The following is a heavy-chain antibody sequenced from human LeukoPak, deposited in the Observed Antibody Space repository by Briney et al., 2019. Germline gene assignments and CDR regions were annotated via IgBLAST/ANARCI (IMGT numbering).Heavy chain of an antibody. V-gene: IGHV3-48*03. CDR3: AGDKTTGGWYEFDY. D-gene: IGHD6-19*01. Sequence: GSLRLSCAASGFTFSSYEMNWVRQAPGKGLEWISYISSRGTSIHHADSVKGRFTISRDTSKNTVSLQMNSLRAEDTAVYYCAGDKTTGGWYEFDYWGQGTLVTVSS. J-gene: IGHJ4*02. CDR2: ISSRGTSI. CDR1: GFTFSSYE.